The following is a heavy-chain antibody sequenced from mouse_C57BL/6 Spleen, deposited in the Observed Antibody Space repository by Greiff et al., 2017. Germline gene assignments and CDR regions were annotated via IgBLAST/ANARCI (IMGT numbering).Heavy chain of an antibody. D-gene: IGHD3-2*02. J-gene: IGHJ3*01. CDR3: ARDLDSSGYWFAY. CDR1: GFTFSSYA. CDR2: ISDGGSYT. V-gene: IGHV5-4*01. Sequence: EVKLVESGGGLVKPGGSLKLSCAASGFTFSSYAMSWVRQTPEKRLEWVATISDGGSYTYYPDNVKGRFTISRDNAKNNLYLQMSHLKSEDTAMYYCARDLDSSGYWFAYWGQGTLVTVSA.